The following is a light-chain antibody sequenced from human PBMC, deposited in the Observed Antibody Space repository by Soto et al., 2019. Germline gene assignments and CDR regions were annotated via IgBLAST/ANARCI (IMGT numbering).Light chain of an antibody. J-gene: IGKJ3*01. Sequence: EIVMTQSPATLSVSPGERATLSCRASQSVSSNLAWYQQKPGQAPRLLIYGASTRATGIPARFSGSGSGTEFTLTISSLRSEDFAVYYCQQYNDWPQTFGPGTKVDIK. CDR2: GAS. CDR3: QQYNDWPQT. V-gene: IGKV3-15*01. CDR1: QSVSSN.